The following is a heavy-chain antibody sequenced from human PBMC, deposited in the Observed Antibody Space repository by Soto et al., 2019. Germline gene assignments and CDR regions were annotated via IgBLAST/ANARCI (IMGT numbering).Heavy chain of an antibody. CDR2: VTSRGDTT. V-gene: IGHV3-23*01. CDR3: AKDRLGGGLDY. CDR1: GFIFSNYA. Sequence: EVQLLQSGGGLVQPGGSLRLSCAASGFIFSNYAMNWVRQAPGKGLEWVSIVTSRGDTTYYADSMKGRFTISRDNSKNSLYLQVNSLTAEDTAVYYCAKDRLGGGLDYWGQGTLVSVSS. D-gene: IGHD3-16*01. J-gene: IGHJ4*02.